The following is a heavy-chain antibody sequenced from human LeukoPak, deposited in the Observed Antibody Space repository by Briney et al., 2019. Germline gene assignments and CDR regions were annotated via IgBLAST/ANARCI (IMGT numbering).Heavy chain of an antibody. V-gene: IGHV4-4*07. CDR3: ARDRGTFLRYFDH. Sequence: SETLSLTCTVSGGSISSCYWSWIRQPAGKGPEWIGRIYTSGSTNYNPSLKSRVTMSVDTSKNQFSLKLSSVTAADTAVYYCARDRGTFLRYFDHWGQGTLVTVSS. J-gene: IGHJ4*02. CDR2: IYTSGST. D-gene: IGHD3-9*01. CDR1: GGSISSCY.